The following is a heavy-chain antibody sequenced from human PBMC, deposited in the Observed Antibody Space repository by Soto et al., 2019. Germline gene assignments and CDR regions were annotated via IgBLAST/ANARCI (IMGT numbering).Heavy chain of an antibody. Sequence: QITLKESGPTLVKPTQPLTLTCTFSGFSLNSRGLGVAWIRQPPGKALEWLALIYWNDDKRYSPSLKSRLTIPKDTSKNPVVLTLTNVDPMDTATYFCALRPPSGRDYWGQGTMVTVSS. J-gene: IGHJ4*02. CDR3: ALRPPSGRDY. CDR2: IYWNDDK. CDR1: GFSLNSRGLG. V-gene: IGHV2-5*01.